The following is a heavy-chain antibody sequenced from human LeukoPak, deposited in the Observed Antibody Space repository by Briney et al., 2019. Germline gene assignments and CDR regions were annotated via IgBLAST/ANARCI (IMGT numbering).Heavy chain of an antibody. J-gene: IGHJ4*02. CDR2: IYYSGST. Sequence: NTSETLSLTCTVSGGSISSYYWSWIRQPPGKGLEWIGYIYYSGSTNYNPSLKSRVTISVDTSKNQFSLKLSSVTAADTAVYYCARDTSGSYDYWGQGTLVTVSS. D-gene: IGHD1-26*01. CDR3: ARDTSGSYDY. CDR1: GGSISSYY. V-gene: IGHV4-59*01.